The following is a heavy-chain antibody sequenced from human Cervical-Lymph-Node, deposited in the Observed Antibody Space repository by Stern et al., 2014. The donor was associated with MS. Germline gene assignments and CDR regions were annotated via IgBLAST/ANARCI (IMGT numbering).Heavy chain of an antibody. J-gene: IGHJ4*02. CDR1: GYNFDSYR. D-gene: IGHD3-10*01. CDR3: ARKGAYGLDY. V-gene: IGHV5-51*01. Sequence: EVQLVESGAEVKKPGESLKISCKGSGYNFDSYRIGWGRQVHGKGLEWMGIIYPDDSDARYTPSFQAQVTMSADKSIGTAYLQWSSLKASDTAFYFCARKGAYGLDYWGQGALVTVSS. CDR2: IYPDDSDA.